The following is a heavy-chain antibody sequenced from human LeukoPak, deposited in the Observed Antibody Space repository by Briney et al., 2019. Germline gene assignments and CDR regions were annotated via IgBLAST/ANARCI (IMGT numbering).Heavy chain of an antibody. CDR2: IYYSGST. CDR3: AGRGANWNRSYYFDY. J-gene: IGHJ4*02. D-gene: IGHD1/OR15-1a*01. Sequence: SETLSLTCTVSGGSVSSGSYYWSWIRQPPGKGLEWIGYIYYSGSTNYNPSLKSRVTISVDTSKNQFPLKLSSVTAADTAVYYCAGRGANWNRSYYFDYWGQGTLVTVSS. V-gene: IGHV4-61*01. CDR1: GGSVSSGSYY.